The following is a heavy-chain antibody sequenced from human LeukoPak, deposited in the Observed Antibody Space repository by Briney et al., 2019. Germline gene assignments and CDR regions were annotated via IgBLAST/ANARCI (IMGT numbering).Heavy chain of an antibody. Sequence: GGSLRLSCAAPGFTFSSYAMSSVRQAPGKGLEWVSAISGGGDTTYYADSVKGRFTISRDNSKNTLYLQMNSLRAEDTAVYYCAKDQITVIKGCFDYWGQGTLVTVSS. CDR3: AKDQITVIKGCFDY. D-gene: IGHD3-22*01. V-gene: IGHV3-23*01. CDR1: GFTFSSYA. J-gene: IGHJ4*02. CDR2: ISGGGDTT.